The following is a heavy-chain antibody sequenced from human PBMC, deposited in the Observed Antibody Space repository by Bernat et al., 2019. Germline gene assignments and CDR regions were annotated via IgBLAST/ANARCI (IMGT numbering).Heavy chain of an antibody. J-gene: IGHJ6*02. CDR3: ARHFASGSYYNYYYGMDV. Sequence: QLQLQESGPGLVKPSETLSLTCTVSGGSISSSSYYWGWIRQPPGKGLEWIGSIYYSGRTYYNPSLKSRVTISVDRSKNQLSMKLSSVTAADTAVYYCARHFASGSYYNYYYGMDVWGQGTTVTVSS. CDR2: IYYSGRT. CDR1: GGSISSSSYY. D-gene: IGHD1-26*01. V-gene: IGHV4-39*01.